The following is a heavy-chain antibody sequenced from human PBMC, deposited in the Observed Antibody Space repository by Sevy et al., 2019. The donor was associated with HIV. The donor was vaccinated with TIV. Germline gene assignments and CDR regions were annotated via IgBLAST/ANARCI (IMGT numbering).Heavy chain of an antibody. V-gene: IGHV4-31*03. J-gene: IGHJ3*02. CDR2: IYYSGST. D-gene: IGHD6-6*01. CDR3: ARDLTARDGAFDI. CDR1: GGSISSGGYY. Sequence: SETLSLTCTVSGGSISSGGYYWSWIRQHPGKGLEWIGYIYYSGSTYHNPSLKSRVTISVDTSKNQFSLKLSSVTAADTAVYYCARDLTARDGAFDIWGQGTMVTVSS.